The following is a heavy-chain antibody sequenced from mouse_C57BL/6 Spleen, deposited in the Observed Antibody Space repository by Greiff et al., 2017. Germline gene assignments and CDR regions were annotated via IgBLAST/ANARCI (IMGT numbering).Heavy chain of an antibody. D-gene: IGHD4-1*01. CDR2: IDPETGGT. V-gene: IGHV1-15*01. CDR1: GYTFTDYE. Sequence: QVQLKQSGAELVRPGASVTLSCKASGYTFTDYEMHWVKQTPVHGLEWIGAIDPETGGTAYNQKFKGKAILTADKSSSTAYMERRSLTSADSAVYYCTRGLTGYFDYGGQGTTLTVSS. J-gene: IGHJ2*01. CDR3: TRGLTGYFDY.